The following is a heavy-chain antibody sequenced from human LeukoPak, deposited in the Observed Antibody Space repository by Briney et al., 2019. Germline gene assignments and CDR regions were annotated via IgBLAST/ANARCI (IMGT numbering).Heavy chain of an antibody. Sequence: SVKVSCKASGGTFSSYAISWVRQAPGQGLEWMGGIIPIFGTANYAQKFQGRVTITTDESTSTAYMELSSLRSEDTAVYYCAREECSGSRCYSSNPSWYFYYMDVWGKGTTVTVSS. J-gene: IGHJ6*03. CDR2: IIPIFGTA. CDR1: GGTFSSYA. V-gene: IGHV1-69*05. D-gene: IGHD2-15*01. CDR3: AREECSGSRCYSSNPSWYFYYMDV.